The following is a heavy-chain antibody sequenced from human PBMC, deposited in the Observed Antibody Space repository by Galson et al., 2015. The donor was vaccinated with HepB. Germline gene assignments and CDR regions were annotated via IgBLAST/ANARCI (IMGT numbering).Heavy chain of an antibody. CDR2: IKQDGSEK. Sequence: SLRLSCAASGFTFWNYWMSWVRQAPGKGLEWVANIKQDGSEKYYVDSVRGRFTLSRDNAKNSLSLQMNNLRAEDTAVYYCARITRIWHLDLWGRGTLVTVSS. V-gene: IGHV3-7*03. CDR3: ARITRIWHLDL. D-gene: IGHD1-1*01. CDR1: GFTFWNYW. J-gene: IGHJ2*01.